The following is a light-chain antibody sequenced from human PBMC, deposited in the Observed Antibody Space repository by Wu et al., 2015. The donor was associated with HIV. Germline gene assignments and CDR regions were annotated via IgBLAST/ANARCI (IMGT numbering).Light chain of an antibody. Sequence: EVVLTQSPGTLSLSPGERATLSCRASQSLSSSHLVWYQQKPGQAPRLLIYAASSRATGIADRFSGSGSGTDFTLTISRVEPEDFAVYYCQQYNNWPPWTFGQGPRWKSN. CDR3: QQYNNWPPWT. CDR1: QSLSSSH. CDR2: AAS. V-gene: IGKV3-20*01. J-gene: IGKJ1*01.